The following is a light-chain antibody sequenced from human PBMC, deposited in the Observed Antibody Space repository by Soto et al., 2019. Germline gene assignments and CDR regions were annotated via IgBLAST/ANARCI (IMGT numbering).Light chain of an antibody. CDR3: QQFNTSPWT. CDR1: QSVSIW. Sequence: DIQMTQSPCALSASEGDRVAISFRTSQSVSIWLSWYQQKPGRAPKLLIYKSSILESGVPSRFSGSGSGTEFTLTISSLQPDDFATYYCQQFNTSPWTFGQGTKVDI. J-gene: IGKJ1*01. V-gene: IGKV1-5*03. CDR2: KSS.